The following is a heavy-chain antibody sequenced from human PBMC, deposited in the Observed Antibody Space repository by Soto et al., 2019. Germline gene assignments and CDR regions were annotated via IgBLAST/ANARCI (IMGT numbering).Heavy chain of an antibody. Sequence: ASVKVSCKASGYTFNFYGITWVRQAPGQGLEWMGWISGFNGNTNYAADLQGRVTMTTDTSTSTAYMELRGLRSVDTAVYYCASSRGSYYAPFDYWGQGTLVTVS. J-gene: IGHJ4*02. CDR2: ISGFNGNT. V-gene: IGHV1-18*01. D-gene: IGHD1-26*01. CDR3: ASSRGSYYAPFDY. CDR1: GYTFNFYG.